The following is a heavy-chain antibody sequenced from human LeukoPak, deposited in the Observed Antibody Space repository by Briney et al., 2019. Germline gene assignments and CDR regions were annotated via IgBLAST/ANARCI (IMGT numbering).Heavy chain of an antibody. V-gene: IGHV3-30*02. CDR3: AISNRGYWWLDY. J-gene: IGHJ4*02. D-gene: IGHD2-2*03. CDR1: GFTFSSYG. CDR2: IRYDGSNK. Sequence: PGGSLRLSCAASGFTFSSYGMHWVRQAPGKGLEWVTFIRYDGSNKYYADSVKGRFTISRDNSKNTLYLQMNSLRAEDTAVYYCAISNRGYWWLDYWGQGTLVTVSS.